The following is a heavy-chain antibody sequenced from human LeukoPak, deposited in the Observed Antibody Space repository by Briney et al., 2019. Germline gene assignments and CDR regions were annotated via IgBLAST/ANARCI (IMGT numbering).Heavy chain of an antibody. V-gene: IGHV3-23*01. Sequence: GGSLRLSCVASGFTFSSYGMSWVRQAPGKGLEWVSAISGSGGSTYYADSVKGRFTISRDNSKNTLYLQMNSLRAEDTAVYYCAKVNEEQQLGVWGQGTLVTVSS. D-gene: IGHD6-13*01. J-gene: IGHJ4*02. CDR1: GFTFSSYG. CDR3: AKVNEEQQLGV. CDR2: ISGSGGST.